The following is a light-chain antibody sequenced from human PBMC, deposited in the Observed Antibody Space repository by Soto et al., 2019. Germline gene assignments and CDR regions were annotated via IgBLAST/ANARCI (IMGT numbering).Light chain of an antibody. Sequence: AIQMTQSPSSLSASVGDRVTITCRASQGIRNDLDWFQQKPGKAPKLQIYAASNLQSGVPARFSGSGSGTDFTLTSSSLQPEDFATYYCLQKYFYPCTVGPGTKVDIK. CDR2: AAS. CDR1: QGIRND. V-gene: IGKV1-6*01. J-gene: IGKJ3*01. CDR3: LQKYFYPCT.